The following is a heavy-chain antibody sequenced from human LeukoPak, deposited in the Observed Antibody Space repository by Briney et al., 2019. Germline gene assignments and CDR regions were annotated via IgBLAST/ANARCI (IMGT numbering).Heavy chain of an antibody. CDR3: ARAIQSHLLKGYFDY. CDR2: TYSDGTP. V-gene: IGHV3-53*01. D-gene: IGHD2-2*01. CDR1: GFTVSSNY. J-gene: IGHJ4*02. Sequence: GGSLRLSCAPFGFTVSSNYMSWVRQAPGKGLEWVSTTYSDGTPYYADSLKGRFTISRDNSKNTLYLRMNSLRAEDTAIYYCARAIQSHLLKGYFDYWGPGTLVTVSS.